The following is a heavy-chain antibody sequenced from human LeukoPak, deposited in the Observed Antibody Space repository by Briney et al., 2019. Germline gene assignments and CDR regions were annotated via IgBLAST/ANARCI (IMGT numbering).Heavy chain of an antibody. Sequence: ASVKVSCKASGYTFTAYYVHWVRQAPGQEPEWMGWINPNSGGTKYAQKFQGRVTMTRDTSISTAYMELSRLRSDDTAVYYCARPVVVTAHDAFDIWGQGTMVTVSS. V-gene: IGHV1-2*02. J-gene: IGHJ3*02. CDR3: ARPVVVTAHDAFDI. CDR1: GYTFTAYY. CDR2: INPNSGGT. D-gene: IGHD2-21*02.